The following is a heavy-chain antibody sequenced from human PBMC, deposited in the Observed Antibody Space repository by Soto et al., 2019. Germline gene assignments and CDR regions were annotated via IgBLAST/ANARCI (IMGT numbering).Heavy chain of an antibody. J-gene: IGHJ4*02. D-gene: IGHD3-16*02. Sequence: QVQLVESGGGVVQPGRSLRLSCAASGFTFSSYAMHWVRQAPGKGLEWVAVISYDGSNKYYADSVKGRFTISRDNSXXTLYLQMNSLRAEDTAVYYCARDNMGITFGGVIMDWGQGTLVTVSS. CDR2: ISYDGSNK. V-gene: IGHV3-30-3*01. CDR3: ARDNMGITFGGVIMD. CDR1: GFTFSSYA.